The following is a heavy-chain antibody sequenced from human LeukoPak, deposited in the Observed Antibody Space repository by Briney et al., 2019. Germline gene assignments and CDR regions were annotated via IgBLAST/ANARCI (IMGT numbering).Heavy chain of an antibody. CDR3: ATFDSSSWYSWYFDY. CDR1: GYTLTELS. J-gene: IGHJ4*02. CDR2: FDPEDGET. Sequence: ASVKVSCKVSGYTLTELSMHWVRQAPGKGLEWMGGFDPEDGETIYAQKFQGRVTMTEDTSTDTAYMELSSLRSEDTAVYYCATFDSSSWYSWYFDYWGQGTLVTVSS. D-gene: IGHD6-13*01. V-gene: IGHV1-24*01.